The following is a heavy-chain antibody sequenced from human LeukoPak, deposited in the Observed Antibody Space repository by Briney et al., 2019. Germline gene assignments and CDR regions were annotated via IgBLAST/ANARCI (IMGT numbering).Heavy chain of an antibody. CDR2: ISSSSSYI. Sequence: GGSLRLSCAASGFTFSSYSMSWVRQAPGKGLEWVSSISSSSSYIYYADSVKGRFTISRDNAKNSLYLQMNSLRAEDTAVYYCARASDYGDYIDYWGQGTLVTVSS. CDR3: ARASDYGDYIDY. D-gene: IGHD4-17*01. CDR1: GFTFSSYS. J-gene: IGHJ4*02. V-gene: IGHV3-21*01.